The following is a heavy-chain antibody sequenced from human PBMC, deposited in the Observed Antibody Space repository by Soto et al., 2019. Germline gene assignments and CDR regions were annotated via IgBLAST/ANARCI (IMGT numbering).Heavy chain of an antibody. J-gene: IGHJ4*02. D-gene: IGHD1-1*01. CDR1: GFTFSDYY. CDR3: ARGNCNHQNLHDY. V-gene: IGHV3-11*01. Sequence: GGSLRLSCAASGFTFSDYYMSWIRQAPGKGLEWVSYISSSGSTIYYADSVKGRFTISRDNAKNSLYLQMNSLRAEDTAVYYFARGNCNHQNLHDYPAQRTLVTVSS. CDR2: ISSSGSTI.